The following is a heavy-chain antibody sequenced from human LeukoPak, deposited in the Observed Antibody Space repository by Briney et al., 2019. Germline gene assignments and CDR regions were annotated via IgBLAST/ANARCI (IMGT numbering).Heavy chain of an antibody. J-gene: IGHJ6*02. Sequence: GGSLRLSCAASGFTFDDYAMHWFRQAPGKGLEWVSLISGDGGSTYYADSVKGRFTISRDNSKNSLYLQMNSLRTEDTALYYCAKDIGYSYGYYYYYYGMDVWGQGTTVTVSS. CDR3: AKDIGYSYGYYYYYYGMDV. CDR2: ISGDGGST. CDR1: GFTFDDYA. D-gene: IGHD5-18*01. V-gene: IGHV3-43*02.